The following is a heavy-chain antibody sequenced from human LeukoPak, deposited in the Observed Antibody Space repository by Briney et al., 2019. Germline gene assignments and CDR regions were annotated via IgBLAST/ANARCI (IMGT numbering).Heavy chain of an antibody. CDR2: ISYDGSNK. CDR1: GFSFTSYG. CDR3: ANSVVGYTNY. J-gene: IGHJ4*02. Sequence: HPGRSLRLSCAASGFSFTSYGMHWVRQAPGKGLEWVAVISYDGSNKYYADSVKGRFTISRDNSKNTLYLQMNSLRAEDTAVYYCANSVVGYTNYWGQGTLVTVSS. V-gene: IGHV3-30*18. D-gene: IGHD5-12*01.